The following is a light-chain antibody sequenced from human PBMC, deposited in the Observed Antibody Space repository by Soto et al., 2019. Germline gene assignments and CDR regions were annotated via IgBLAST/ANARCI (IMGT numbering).Light chain of an antibody. Sequence: EIVVAQSPTTLSLSPGERATLSCRASQSITGNLTWYQQKPGKAPRLLIYDASTRATGIPARLSGSGSGTEFTLTIRSLQPDDFATYYCQQYNNYSTFGQGTRLEIK. J-gene: IGKJ5*01. CDR2: DAS. CDR1: QSITGN. V-gene: IGKV3-15*01. CDR3: QQYNNYST.